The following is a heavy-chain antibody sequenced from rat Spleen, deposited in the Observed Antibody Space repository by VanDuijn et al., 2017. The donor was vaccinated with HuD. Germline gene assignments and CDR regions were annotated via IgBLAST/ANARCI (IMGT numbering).Heavy chain of an antibody. J-gene: IGHJ2*01. CDR1: GFTFSTAW. CDR2: IKAKSNNYAT. D-gene: IGHD1-2*01. CDR3: ALIYYYSSSYYFDY. V-gene: IGHV6-6*01. Sequence: EVQVLESGGGLVQPGNSLKLSCATSGFTFSTAWMYWYRQFPEKRLEWVARIKAKSNNYATDYTESVKGRFTISRDDSKSSIYLQMNNLKEEDTAIYYCALIYYYSSSYYFDYWGQGVMVTVSS.